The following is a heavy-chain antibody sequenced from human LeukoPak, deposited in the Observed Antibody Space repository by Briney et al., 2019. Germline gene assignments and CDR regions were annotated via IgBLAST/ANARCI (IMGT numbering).Heavy chain of an antibody. CDR2: ISISGSTI. Sequence: GGSLRLSCEASGFTFNRYSMNWVRQAPGKGLEWVSYISISGSTIYYADSAKGRFTVSRDNARNSLYLQMNSLRAEDTAVYYCAREVPSMDYWGQGTLVTVSS. CDR1: GFTFNRYS. CDR3: AREVPSMDY. V-gene: IGHV3-48*04. J-gene: IGHJ4*02.